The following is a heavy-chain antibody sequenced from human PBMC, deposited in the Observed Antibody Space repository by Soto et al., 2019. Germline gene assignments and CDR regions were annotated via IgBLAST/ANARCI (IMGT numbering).Heavy chain of an antibody. CDR2: IWYDGSNK. V-gene: IGHV3-33*01. J-gene: IGHJ6*02. Sequence: GGSLRLSCAASGFTFSSYGMHWVRQAPGKGLEWVAVIWYDGSNKYYAESVKGRFTISRDNSKNTLYLQMNSLRAEATAVYYCAREYTSGGYCSGGSCYPPLYYYYGMDVWGQGTTVTVSS. CDR3: AREYTSGGYCSGGSCYPPLYYYYGMDV. D-gene: IGHD2-15*01. CDR1: GFTFSSYG.